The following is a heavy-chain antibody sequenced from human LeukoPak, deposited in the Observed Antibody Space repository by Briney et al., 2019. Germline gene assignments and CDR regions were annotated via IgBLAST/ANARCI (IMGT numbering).Heavy chain of an antibody. V-gene: IGHV3-23*01. CDR2: ISGSGGST. Sequence: GGSLRLSCAAFGFTFDDYAMSWVRQAPGKGLEWVSGISGSGGSTYYADSVKGRFTISRDNSKKTLYLQMNSLRAEDTAVYYCAKDSKIVGPTFRSYHYMDVWGKGTTVTVSS. CDR1: GFTFDDYA. J-gene: IGHJ6*03. CDR3: AKDSKIVGPTFRSYHYMDV. D-gene: IGHD3-16*02.